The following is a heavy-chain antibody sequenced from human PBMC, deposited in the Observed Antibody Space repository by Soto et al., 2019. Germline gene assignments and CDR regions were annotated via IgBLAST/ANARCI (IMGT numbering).Heavy chain of an antibody. CDR2: MYYTGVT. Sequence: PSETLSLTCSVSGGSVRSGNHFWNWIRQPPGRGLEWLGYMYYTGVTNYNPSLKSRVSMSVDTSKDQFSLNLTSLTAADTAVYYCARGGEPLGYYGLDVWGQGILVTVSS. D-gene: IGHD3-10*01. J-gene: IGHJ4*02. CDR1: GGSVRSGNHF. V-gene: IGHV4-61*01. CDR3: ARGGEPLGYYGLDV.